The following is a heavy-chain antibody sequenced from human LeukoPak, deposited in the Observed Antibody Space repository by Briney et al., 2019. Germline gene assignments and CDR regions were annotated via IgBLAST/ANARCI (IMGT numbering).Heavy chain of an antibody. CDR2: INHSGST. Sequence: HSETLSLTCAVYGGSFSGYYWSWIRQPPGKGLEWIGEINHSGSTNYNPSLKSRVTISVDTSKNQFSLKLSSVTAADTAVYYCARRTKRYDILTGYFFWGQGTLVTVSS. V-gene: IGHV4-34*01. J-gene: IGHJ4*02. D-gene: IGHD3-9*01. CDR3: ARRTKRYDILTGYFF. CDR1: GGSFSGYY.